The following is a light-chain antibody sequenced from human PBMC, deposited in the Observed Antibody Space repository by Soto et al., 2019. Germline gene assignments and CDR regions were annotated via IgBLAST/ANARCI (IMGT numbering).Light chain of an antibody. Sequence: EIVLTQSPATLSLSPGERATLSCRASQSVSSYLAWYQQKPGQAPRLLIYDASNRATGIPARFSGSGSGTDFTLTISSLAPEDFAVYSCQQRSNWPPLFTFGPGTKVDIK. CDR3: QQRSNWPPLFT. V-gene: IGKV3-11*01. CDR1: QSVSSY. CDR2: DAS. J-gene: IGKJ3*01.